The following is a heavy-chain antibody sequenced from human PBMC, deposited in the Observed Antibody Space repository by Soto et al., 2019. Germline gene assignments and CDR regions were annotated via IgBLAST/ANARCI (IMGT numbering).Heavy chain of an antibody. CDR2: INHSGST. CDR1: GRSFSGYY. Sequence: SETLSLTCAVYGRSFSGYYWSWIRQPPGKGLEWIGEINHSGSTNYNPSLKSRVTISVDTSKNQFSLKLSSVTAADTAVYYCARGKLSDYVWGSYRYHFDYWGQGTVVTVSS. J-gene: IGHJ4*02. CDR3: ARGKLSDYVWGSYRYHFDY. V-gene: IGHV4-34*01. D-gene: IGHD3-16*02.